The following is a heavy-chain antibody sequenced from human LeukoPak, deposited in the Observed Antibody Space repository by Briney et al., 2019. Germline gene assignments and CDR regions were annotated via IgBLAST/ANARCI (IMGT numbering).Heavy chain of an antibody. D-gene: IGHD3-10*01. CDR2: IWYDGSNK. CDR3: ARDPPGGAFDI. J-gene: IGHJ3*02. Sequence: GGSLRLSCAASGFTFSSYGMHWVRQAPGKGLEWVAVIWYDGSNKYYADSVKGRFTISRDNSKNTLYLQMNSLRAEDTAVYYCARDPPGGAFDIWGQGTMVTVSS. V-gene: IGHV3-33*01. CDR1: GFTFSSYG.